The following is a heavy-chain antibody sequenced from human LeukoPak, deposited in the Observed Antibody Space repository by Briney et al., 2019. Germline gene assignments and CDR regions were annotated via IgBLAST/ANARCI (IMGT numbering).Heavy chain of an antibody. D-gene: IGHD5-24*01. Sequence: GWSLRLSCAASGFTFSSYGMHWVRQAPGKGLEWVAVIWYDGSNKYYADSVKGRFTISRDNSKNTLYLQMNSLRAEDTAVYNCAKDFLEMAYYFDYWGQGTLVTVSS. CDR3: AKDFLEMAYYFDY. J-gene: IGHJ4*02. V-gene: IGHV3-33*06. CDR2: IWYDGSNK. CDR1: GFTFSSYG.